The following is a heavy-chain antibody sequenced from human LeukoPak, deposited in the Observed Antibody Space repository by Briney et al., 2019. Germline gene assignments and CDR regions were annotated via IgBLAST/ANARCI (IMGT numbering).Heavy chain of an antibody. CDR2: ISGSGGST. V-gene: IGHV3-23*01. D-gene: IGHD3-16*01. Sequence: GGSLRLSCAASGFTFSSYAMSWVRQAPGKGLEWVSAISGSGGSTYYADSVKGRFTISRDNSKNTLYLQMNSLRAEGTAVYYCARALRLGYYFDYWGQGTLVTVSS. J-gene: IGHJ4*02. CDR1: GFTFSSYA. CDR3: ARALRLGYYFDY.